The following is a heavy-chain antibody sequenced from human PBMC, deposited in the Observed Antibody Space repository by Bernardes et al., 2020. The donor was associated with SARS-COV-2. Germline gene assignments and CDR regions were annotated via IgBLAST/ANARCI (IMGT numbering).Heavy chain of an antibody. CDR2: IIPIFGTA. J-gene: IGHJ4*02. Sequence: SVKVSCKASGGTFSSYAISWVRQAPGQGLEWMGGIIPIFGTANYAQKFQGRFTMTEDTSTDTAYMDLSSLRSEDTAVYYCATGAPTYFYDTGGYYRLNYWGQGALVNVSS. CDR1: GGTFSSYA. D-gene: IGHD3-22*01. CDR3: ATGAPTYFYDTGGYYRLNY. V-gene: IGHV1-69*06.